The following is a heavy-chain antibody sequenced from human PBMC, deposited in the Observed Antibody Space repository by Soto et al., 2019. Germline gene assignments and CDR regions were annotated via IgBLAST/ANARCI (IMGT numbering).Heavy chain of an antibody. CDR3: AKVSYYRILGPYGMDV. CDR1: GFTFSSYA. D-gene: IGHD2-15*01. J-gene: IGHJ6*02. Sequence: PGGSLRLSCAASGFTFSSYAMSWVRQAPGKGLEWVSAISGSGGSTYYADSVKGRFTISRDNSKNTLYLQMNSLRAEDTAVYYCAKVSYYRILGPYGMDVWGQGTTVTVSS. V-gene: IGHV3-23*01. CDR2: ISGSGGST.